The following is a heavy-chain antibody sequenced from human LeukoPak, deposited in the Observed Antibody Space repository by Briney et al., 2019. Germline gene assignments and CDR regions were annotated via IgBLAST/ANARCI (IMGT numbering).Heavy chain of an antibody. Sequence: SETLSLTCTVSGGSISSYYWSWIRQPPGKGLEWIGYIYHSGSTYYNPSLKSRVTISVDRSKNQFSLKLSSVTAADTAVYYCARGHDILTGYPHFDYWGQGTLVTVSS. CDR1: GGSISSYY. CDR3: ARGHDILTGYPHFDY. CDR2: IYHSGST. J-gene: IGHJ4*02. V-gene: IGHV4-59*12. D-gene: IGHD3-9*01.